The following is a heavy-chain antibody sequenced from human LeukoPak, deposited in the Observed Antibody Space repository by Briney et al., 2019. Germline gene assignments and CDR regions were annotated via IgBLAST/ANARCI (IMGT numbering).Heavy chain of an antibody. D-gene: IGHD2-15*01. CDR1: GFTFSSYW. V-gene: IGHV3-7*01. J-gene: IGHJ4*02. CDR3: ASIVVVIGTRSFDY. Sequence: GGSLRLSCAASGFTFSSYWMSWVRQAPGKGLEWVANINQDGGENYYVDSVKGRFTISRDNAKNSLYLQMNSLRAEDTAVYYCASIVVVIGTRSFDYWGQGSLVSVSS. CDR2: INQDGGEN.